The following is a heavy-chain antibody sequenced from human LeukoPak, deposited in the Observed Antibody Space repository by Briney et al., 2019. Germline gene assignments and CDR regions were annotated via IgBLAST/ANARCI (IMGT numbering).Heavy chain of an antibody. D-gene: IGHD2-15*01. Sequence: GASVKVSCKASGGTFSSYAISWVRQAPGQGLEWMGGIIPIFGTANYAQKFQGRVTITADKSTSTAYMELSSLRSEDTAVYYCARDHCSGGSCYFGKIWGQGTLVTVSS. V-gene: IGHV1-69*06. J-gene: IGHJ4*02. CDR1: GGTFSSYA. CDR2: IIPIFGTA. CDR3: ARDHCSGGSCYFGKI.